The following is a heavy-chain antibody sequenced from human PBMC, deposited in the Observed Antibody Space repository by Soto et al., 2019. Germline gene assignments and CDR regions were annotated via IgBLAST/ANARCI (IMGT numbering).Heavy chain of an antibody. V-gene: IGHV4-4*07. CDR3: ARDPTRGDYYYYYGMDV. CDR1: GGSISSYY. CDR2: IYTSGST. J-gene: IGHJ6*02. Sequence: PSETLSLTCTVSGGSISSYYWSWIRQPAGKGLEWIGRIYTSGSTNYNPSLKSRVTMSVDTSKNQFSLRLSSVTAADTAVYYCARDPTRGDYYYYYGMDVWGQGTTVTVSS.